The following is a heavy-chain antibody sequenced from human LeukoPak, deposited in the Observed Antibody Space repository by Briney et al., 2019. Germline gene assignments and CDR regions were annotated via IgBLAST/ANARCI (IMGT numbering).Heavy chain of an antibody. Sequence: PGGSLRLSCAASGFTFSIYWMSWVRQAPGKGLEWVANIKQDGSEKYYVDSVKGRFTISRDNAKNSLYLQMNSLRAEDTAVYYCARDHPAGWGQGTLVTVSS. CDR2: IKQDGSEK. V-gene: IGHV3-7*03. CDR3: ARDHPAG. CDR1: GFTFSIYW. J-gene: IGHJ4*02.